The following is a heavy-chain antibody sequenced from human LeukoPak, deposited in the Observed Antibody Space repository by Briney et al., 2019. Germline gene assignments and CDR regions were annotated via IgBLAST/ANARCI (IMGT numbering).Heavy chain of an antibody. J-gene: IGHJ3*02. CDR1: GYTFTNHW. Sequence: GESLKISCKGSGYTFTNHWIGWVRQRPGRGLEWMGIIYPGDSDTRYSSSFQGQVAISADKSITTAYLQWSSLKASDTAMYYCARNHAFDIWGQGTMVTVSS. CDR3: ARNHAFDI. CDR2: IYPGDSDT. V-gene: IGHV5-51*01.